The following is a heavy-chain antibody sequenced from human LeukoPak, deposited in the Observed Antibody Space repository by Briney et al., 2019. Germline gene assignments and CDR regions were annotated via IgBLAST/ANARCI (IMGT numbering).Heavy chain of an antibody. J-gene: IGHJ3*02. D-gene: IGHD3-22*01. CDR3: ARGADSSGYNYDAFDI. CDR1: GYSISSGYY. V-gene: IGHV4-38-2*02. Sequence: SETLSPTCTVSGYSISSGYYWGWIRQPPGKGLEWIGSIYHSGSTYYNPSLKSRVTISVDTSKNQFSLKLSSVTAADTAVYYCARGADSSGYNYDAFDIWGQGTMVTVSS. CDR2: IYHSGST.